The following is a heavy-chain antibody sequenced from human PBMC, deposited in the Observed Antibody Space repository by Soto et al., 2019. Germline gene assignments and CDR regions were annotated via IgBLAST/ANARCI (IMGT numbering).Heavy chain of an antibody. CDR2: ISSRSDI. CDR1: GFTFSTYS. Sequence: GGSLRLSCVASGFTFSTYSINWVRQAPGKGLELVSSISSRSDIYYADSVKGRFTISRDNAKNSVSLQMNSLRAEDTAVYYCAREYTAWPLAYGLDVWGQGTTVTVSS. V-gene: IGHV3-21*01. CDR3: AREYTAWPLAYGLDV. D-gene: IGHD2-2*02. J-gene: IGHJ6*02.